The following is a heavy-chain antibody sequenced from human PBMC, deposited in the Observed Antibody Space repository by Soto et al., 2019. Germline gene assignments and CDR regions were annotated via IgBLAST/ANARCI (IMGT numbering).Heavy chain of an antibody. CDR2: IIPIFGTA. D-gene: IGHD3-22*01. CDR1: GGTFSSYA. V-gene: IGHV1-69*13. Sequence: ASVEVSCKASGGTFSSYAISWVRQAPGQGLEWMGGIIPIFGTANYAQKFQGRVTITADESTSTAYMELSSLRSEDTAVYYCARALEPVYDSSGYYSAHLDYWGQGTLVPVSS. J-gene: IGHJ4*02. CDR3: ARALEPVYDSSGYYSAHLDY.